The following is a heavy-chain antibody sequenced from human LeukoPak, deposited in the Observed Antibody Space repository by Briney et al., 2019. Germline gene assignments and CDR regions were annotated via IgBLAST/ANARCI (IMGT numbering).Heavy chain of an antibody. Sequence: ASVKVSCKAFGGTFSSYPINWVRQAPGQGLEWMGGIVPMFGTSNYAQKFQGRVTITADESTTTAYMDLSSLKSEDTAVYYCVGSPILSMIGGVRPSDNWGQGTLITVSS. V-gene: IGHV1-69*01. CDR2: IVPMFGTS. CDR1: GGTFSSYP. CDR3: VGSPILSMIGGVRPSDN. J-gene: IGHJ4*02. D-gene: IGHD3-10*01.